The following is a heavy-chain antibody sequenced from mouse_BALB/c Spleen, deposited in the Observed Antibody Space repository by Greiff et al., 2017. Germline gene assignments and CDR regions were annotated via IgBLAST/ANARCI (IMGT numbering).Heavy chain of an antibody. CDR3: ARNYRYDSAWFAY. CDR1: GYSIPSDYA. J-gene: IGHJ3*01. Sequence: EVQLQESGPGLVKPSQSLSLTCTVTGYSIPSDYAWNWIRQFPGNKLEWMGYISYSGSTSYNPSLKSRISITRDTSKNQFFLQLNSVTTEDTATYYCARNYRYDSAWFAYWGQGTLVTVSA. V-gene: IGHV3-2*02. D-gene: IGHD2-14*01. CDR2: ISYSGST.